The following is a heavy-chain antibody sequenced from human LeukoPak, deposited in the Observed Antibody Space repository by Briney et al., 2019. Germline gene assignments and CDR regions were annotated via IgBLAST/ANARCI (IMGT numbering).Heavy chain of an antibody. CDR3: ARDKGGSGWLSPGYYFDY. Sequence: GGSLRLSGAASGFTVSSNYMSWVRQAPGKGLEWVSVIYSGGSTYYADSVKGRFTISRDNSKNTLYLQMNSLRAEDTAVYYCARDKGGSGWLSPGYYFDYWGQGTLVTVSS. J-gene: IGHJ4*02. CDR1: GFTVSSNY. V-gene: IGHV3-66*01. CDR2: IYSGGST. D-gene: IGHD6-19*01.